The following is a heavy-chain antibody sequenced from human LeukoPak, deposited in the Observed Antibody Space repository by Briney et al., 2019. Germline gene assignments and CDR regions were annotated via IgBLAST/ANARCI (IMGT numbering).Heavy chain of an antibody. J-gene: IGHJ4*02. CDR1: VCTLRSYA. CDR3: ARHKNYYYDSSCYSIDY. D-gene: IGHD3-22*01. CDR2: IIAIFGIG. Sequence: SVKVSCQASVCTLRSYAISWLRQAPGPPLEWLGMIIAIFGIGNHALKLVGRVTINADNSTSTAYMELSSLRSEYSARYYRARHKNYYYDSSCYSIDYWGQGTLVTVSS. V-gene: IGHV1-69*04.